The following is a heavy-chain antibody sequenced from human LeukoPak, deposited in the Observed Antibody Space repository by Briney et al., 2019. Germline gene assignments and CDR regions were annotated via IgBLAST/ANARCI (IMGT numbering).Heavy chain of an antibody. CDR1: GFTVSSNY. V-gene: IGHV3-53*05. J-gene: IGHJ4*02. CDR3: ARDRFTIFGVVIIPYFDY. CDR2: IYSGGGT. Sequence: GGSLRLSCATSGFTVSSNYMNWVRQAPGKGLEWVSVIYSGGGTYYADSVKGRFTISRDNSKNTLYLQMNSLRAEDTAVYYCARDRFTIFGVVIIPYFDYWGQGTLVTVSS. D-gene: IGHD3-3*01.